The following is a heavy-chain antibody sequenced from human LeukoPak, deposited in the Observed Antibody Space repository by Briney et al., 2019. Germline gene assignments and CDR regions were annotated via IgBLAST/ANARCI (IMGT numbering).Heavy chain of an antibody. V-gene: IGHV3-74*01. CDR3: ARALYGSGNYYYPGDY. J-gene: IGHJ4*02. CDR2: INSDGSST. CDR1: GFTFSSYW. D-gene: IGHD3-10*01. Sequence: GGSLRLSCAASGFTFSSYWMHWVRQAPGKGLVWVSRINSDGSSTTYADSVKGRFTISRDNAKNTLYLQMNSLRAEDTAMYYCARALYGSGNYYYPGDYWGQGTLVTVS.